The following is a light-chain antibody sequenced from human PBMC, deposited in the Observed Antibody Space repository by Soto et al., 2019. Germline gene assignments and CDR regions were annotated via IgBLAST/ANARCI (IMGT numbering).Light chain of an antibody. CDR2: LEGSGNY. V-gene: IGLV4-60*02. Sequence: QPVLTQSSSASASLGSSVKLTCTLNSGHSSNIIAWHQQQPGKALRYLMKLEGSGNYEKGSGVHDRFSGSSSGADRYLTISNLQFEDEADYYCETWDSKTRVFGGGTKLTVL. CDR3: ETWDSKTRV. J-gene: IGLJ3*02. CDR1: SGHSSNI.